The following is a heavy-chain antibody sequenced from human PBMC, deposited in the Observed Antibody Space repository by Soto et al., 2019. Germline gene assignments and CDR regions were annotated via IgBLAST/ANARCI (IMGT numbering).Heavy chain of an antibody. D-gene: IGHD2-21*01. CDR1: GFTFGNYW. Sequence: GGSLRLSCAASGFTFGNYWMSWVRQAPGKGLEWVANIKQDGSESNYADSVKGRFTIPRDNAENSLYLQMTSLRAEDTAVYYCASARHIGPWGQGTLVTVSS. V-gene: IGHV3-7*01. J-gene: IGHJ5*02. CDR2: IKQDGSES. CDR3: ASARHIGP.